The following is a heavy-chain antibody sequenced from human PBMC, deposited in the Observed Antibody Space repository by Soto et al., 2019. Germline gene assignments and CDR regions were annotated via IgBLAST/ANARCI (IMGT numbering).Heavy chain of an antibody. D-gene: IGHD2-2*01. V-gene: IGHV3-74*01. CDR3: AKGYSSTWQLGQELDY. Sequence: PGGSLRHSCAASGFTFSSYWMHWVRQAPGKGLVWVSRINSDGSSTSYADSVKGRFTISRDNAKNTLYLQMNSLRAEDTAVYYCAKGYSSTWQLGQELDYWGPGTLVTVSS. CDR2: INSDGSST. J-gene: IGHJ4*02. CDR1: GFTFSSYW.